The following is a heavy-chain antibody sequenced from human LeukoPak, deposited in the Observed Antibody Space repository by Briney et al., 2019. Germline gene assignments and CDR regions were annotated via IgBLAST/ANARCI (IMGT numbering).Heavy chain of an antibody. V-gene: IGHV4-30-4*01. CDR2: IYYSGRT. J-gene: IGHJ6*02. Sequence: SQTLSLTCTVSGGPISSGDYFWSWIRQPPGKGLEWIGYIYYSGRTYYNPSLKSRVIISVDTSKNQFSLKLSSVTAADMAVYYCARERATVTEYGMDVWGQGTTVTVSS. CDR3: ARERATVTEYGMDV. D-gene: IGHD4-17*01. CDR1: GGPISSGDYF.